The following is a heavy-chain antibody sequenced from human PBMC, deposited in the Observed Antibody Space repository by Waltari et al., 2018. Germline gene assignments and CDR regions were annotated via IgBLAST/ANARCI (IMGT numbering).Heavy chain of an antibody. V-gene: IGHV1-69*01. Sequence: QVQLVQSGAEVKKPGSSVKVSCKASGGTFSSYAISWVRQATGQGLEWMGGIIPIFGTANYAQKFQGRVTITADESTSTAYMELSSLRSEDTAVYYCARAYYYDSSGYYRWYFDLWGRGTLVTVSS. D-gene: IGHD3-22*01. CDR2: IIPIFGTA. J-gene: IGHJ2*01. CDR3: ARAYYYDSSGYYRWYFDL. CDR1: GGTFSSYA.